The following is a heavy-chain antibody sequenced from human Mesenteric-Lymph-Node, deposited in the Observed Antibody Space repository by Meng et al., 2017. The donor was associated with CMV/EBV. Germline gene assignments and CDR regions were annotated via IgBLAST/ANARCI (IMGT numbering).Heavy chain of an antibody. D-gene: IGHD6-13*01. CDR2: INTNAGNP. V-gene: IGHV7-4-1*02. Sequence: KAYGYTFTRYAMNWVRQAPGQGIEWMGWINTNAGNPTYAQGFTGRFVFSLDTSVSTAYLQISSLKAEDTAVYYCARAIAAAGLGGDYWGQGTLVTVSS. CDR3: ARAIAAAGLGGDY. CDR1: GYTFTRYA. J-gene: IGHJ4*02.